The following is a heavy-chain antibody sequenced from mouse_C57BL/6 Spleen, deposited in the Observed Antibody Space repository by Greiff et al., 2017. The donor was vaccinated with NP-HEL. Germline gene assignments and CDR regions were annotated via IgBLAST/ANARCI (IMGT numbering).Heavy chain of an antibody. CDR3: ARGDYGNYGAY. V-gene: IGHV1-54*01. CDR2: INPGSGGT. Sequence: QVQLKESGAELVRPGTSVKVSCKASGYAFTNYLIEWVKQRPGQGLEWIGVINPGSGGTNYNEKFKGKATLTADKSSSTAYMQLSSLTSEDSAVYFCARGDYGNYGAYWGQGTLVTVSA. D-gene: IGHD2-1*01. J-gene: IGHJ3*01. CDR1: GYAFTNYL.